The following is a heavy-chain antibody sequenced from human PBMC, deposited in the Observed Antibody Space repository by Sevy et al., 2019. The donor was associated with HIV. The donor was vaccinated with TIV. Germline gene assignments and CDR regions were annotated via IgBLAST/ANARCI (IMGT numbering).Heavy chain of an antibody. V-gene: IGHV1-8*01. J-gene: IGHJ6*02. Sequence: ASVKVSCKASGYTFTSYDINWVRQATGQGLEWMGWMNPNSGNTGYAQKFQGRVTMTRNTSISTAYMELSSLRSEDTAVYYCACGFRVTAMLSYYHYGMDVWGQGTTVTVSS. CDR1: GYTFTSYD. CDR2: MNPNSGNT. CDR3: ACGFRVTAMLSYYHYGMDV. D-gene: IGHD5-18*01.